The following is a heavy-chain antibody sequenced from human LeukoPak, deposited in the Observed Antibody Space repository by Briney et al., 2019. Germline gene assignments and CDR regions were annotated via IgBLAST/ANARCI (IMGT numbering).Heavy chain of an antibody. CDR1: GFTFSSLA. V-gene: IGHV3-30*04. D-gene: IGHD5-12*01. J-gene: IGHJ4*02. Sequence: GGPLRLSCAASGFTFSSLAMYWLRQAPGKGLERVAVISYDGNIKYYADSVKGRFTISRDNSKNTLYLQMNSLRGEDSAVFYCAKARGYSGSDAVNYFDYWGQGTLVTVSS. CDR3: AKARGYSGSDAVNYFDY. CDR2: ISYDGNIK.